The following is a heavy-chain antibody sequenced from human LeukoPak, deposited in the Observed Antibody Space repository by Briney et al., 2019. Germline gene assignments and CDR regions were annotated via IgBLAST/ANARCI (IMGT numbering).Heavy chain of an antibody. CDR2: ITWNGAST. V-gene: IGHV3-20*04. Sequence: PGGSLRLSCAASGFTFDDYGMSWVRQAPGKGLEWVTGITWNGASTGFADSVKGRFTISRDNAKNSLYLGMSSLRAEDTALYYCAREYGDYSSYFDPWGRRTLVTVSS. CDR1: GFTFDDYG. CDR3: AREYGDYSSYFDP. J-gene: IGHJ2*01. D-gene: IGHD4-17*01.